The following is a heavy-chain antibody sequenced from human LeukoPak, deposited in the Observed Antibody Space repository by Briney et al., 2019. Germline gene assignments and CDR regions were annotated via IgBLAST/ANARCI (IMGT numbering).Heavy chain of an antibody. CDR1: GYGFTSHY. D-gene: IGHD3-22*01. CDR3: ARFTSGYYGYFDY. V-gene: IGHV1-46*01. CDR2: INPSGSST. J-gene: IGHJ4*02. Sequence: ASVEVSCKASGYGFTSHYMHWVRQAPGQGLEWMGLINPSGSSTLYAQKFQGRVTMTRDMSTTTDYMELSSLRPEDTAVYYCARFTSGYYGYFDYWGQGTLVTVSS.